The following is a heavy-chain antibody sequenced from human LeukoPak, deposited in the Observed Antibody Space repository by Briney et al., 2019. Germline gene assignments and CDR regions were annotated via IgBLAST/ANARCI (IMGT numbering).Heavy chain of an antibody. CDR2: ISYDGSNK. D-gene: IGHD1-26*01. V-gene: IGHV3-30-3*01. CDR1: GLTFSTYW. Sequence: GGSLRLSCAASGLTFSTYWMTWVRQAPGKGLEWVAVISYDGSNKYYADSVKGRFTISRDNSKNTLYLQMNSLRAEDTAVYYCARAPSSFESSPDYYYYGMDVWGQGTTVTVSS. J-gene: IGHJ6*02. CDR3: ARAPSSFESSPDYYYYGMDV.